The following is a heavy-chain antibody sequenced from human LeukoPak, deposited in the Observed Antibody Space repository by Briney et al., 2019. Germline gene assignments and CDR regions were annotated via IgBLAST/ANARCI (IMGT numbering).Heavy chain of an antibody. CDR3: ARDGIDWPYFDP. V-gene: IGHV3-48*03. CDR2: ISSSGSTI. CDR1: GFTFSSYE. J-gene: IGHJ5*02. D-gene: IGHD3-9*01. Sequence: QSGGSLRLSCAASGFTFSSYEMNWVRQAPGKGLEWVSYISSSGSTIYYADSVKGRFTISRDNAKNSLYLQMNSLRAEDTAVYYCARDGIDWPYFDPWGQGTLVTVSS.